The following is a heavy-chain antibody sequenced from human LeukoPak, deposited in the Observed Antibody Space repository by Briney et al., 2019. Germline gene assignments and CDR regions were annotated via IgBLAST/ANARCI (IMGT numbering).Heavy chain of an antibody. V-gene: IGHV4-61*01. J-gene: IGHJ4*02. CDR1: GGSVRSNSHY. CDR3: ARDPGATSPNCFIDC. Sequence: SETLSLTCSVSGGSVRSNSHYWNWIRQPPGKGLEWIGYIHYSGSTDYNPAFKSRVTMSVDTSKNQFSLKVTSMTAADTAVYFCARDPGATSPNCFIDCWGQGTLVTVSS. CDR2: IHYSGST. D-gene: IGHD2-15*01.